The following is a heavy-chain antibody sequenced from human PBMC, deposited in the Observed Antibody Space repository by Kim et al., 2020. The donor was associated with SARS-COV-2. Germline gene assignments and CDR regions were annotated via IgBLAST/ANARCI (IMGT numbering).Heavy chain of an antibody. D-gene: IGHD3-10*01. CDR3: VKDHYGSGSHETGMDV. J-gene: IGHJ6*02. CDR2: ISYDGNSK. V-gene: IGHV3-30-3*01. CDR1: GFTFSSYA. Sequence: GGSLRLSCAASGFTFSSYAMHGVRQTPGTGLEWVAVISYDGNSKFHADSVQGRLTISRDNSKNTLYLQMNNLRREDTAVYYCVKDHYGSGSHETGMDVWGQGTTVTVSS.